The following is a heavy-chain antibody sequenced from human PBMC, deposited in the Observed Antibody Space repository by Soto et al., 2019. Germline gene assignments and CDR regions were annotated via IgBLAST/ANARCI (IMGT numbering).Heavy chain of an antibody. V-gene: IGHV6-1*01. CDR3: AKTPGDYYDSSGYC. D-gene: IGHD3-22*01. CDR2: TYYRSKWYN. Sequence: SETLSLTCAISGDSVSSNSAAWNWIRQSPSRGLEWLGRTYYRSKWYNDYAVSVKSRITINPDTSKNQFSLQLNSVTPEDTAVYYCAKTPGDYYDSSGYCWGQGTLVTVSS. CDR1: GDSVSSNSAA. J-gene: IGHJ4*02.